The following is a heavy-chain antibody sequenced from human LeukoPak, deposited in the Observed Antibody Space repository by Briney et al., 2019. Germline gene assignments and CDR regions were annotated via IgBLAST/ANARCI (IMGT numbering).Heavy chain of an antibody. Sequence: GGSLRLSCAASGFTVSATYMNWVRRTPGKGLEWVSVIYSGGRTDYADSVKGRFTISRDNSKNTLYLQMNSLRAEDTAVYYCAKDRKGGNYYDSSGYGDFDYWGQGTLVTVSS. D-gene: IGHD3-22*01. CDR1: GFTVSATY. CDR2: IYSGGRT. J-gene: IGHJ4*02. CDR3: AKDRKGGNYYDSSGYGDFDY. V-gene: IGHV3-53*01.